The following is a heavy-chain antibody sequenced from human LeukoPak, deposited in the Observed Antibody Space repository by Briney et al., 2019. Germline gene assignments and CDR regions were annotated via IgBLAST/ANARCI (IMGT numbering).Heavy chain of an antibody. D-gene: IGHD6-13*01. J-gene: IGHJ4*02. V-gene: IGHV3-33*01. CDR2: IWYDGSNK. Sequence: GRSLRLSCAASGFTFSSYGMHWVRQAPGKGLEWVAVIWYDGSNKYYADPVKGRFTISRDNSKNTLYLQMNSLRAEDTAVYYCARDSTVAAGDYWGQGTLVTVSS. CDR1: GFTFSSYG. CDR3: ARDSTVAAGDY.